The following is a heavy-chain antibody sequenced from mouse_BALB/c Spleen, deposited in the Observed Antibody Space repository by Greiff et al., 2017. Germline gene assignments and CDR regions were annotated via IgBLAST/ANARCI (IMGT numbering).Heavy chain of an antibody. J-gene: IGHJ2*01. CDR2: INPYYGST. CDR3: ARSTGSYYFDY. V-gene: IGHV1-39*01. CDR1: GYSFTDYI. D-gene: IGHD4-1*01. Sequence: VQLQQTGPELVKPGASVKISCKASGYSFTDYIMLWVKQSHGKSLEWIGNINPYYGSTSYNLKFKGKATLTVDKSSSTAYMQLNSLTSEDSAVYYCARSTGSYYFDYWGQGTTLTVSS.